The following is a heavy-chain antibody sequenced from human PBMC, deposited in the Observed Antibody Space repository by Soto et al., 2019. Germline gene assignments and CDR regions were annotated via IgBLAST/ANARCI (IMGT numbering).Heavy chain of an antibody. D-gene: IGHD6-13*01. CDR3: AKVSSSWYAGFFDL. CDR1: GFTFSNFW. CDR2: INQDGSEK. J-gene: IGHJ4*02. V-gene: IGHV3-7*05. Sequence: GGSLRLSCATSGFTFSNFWLNWVRQAPGRGLEWVANINQDGSEKYYADSVKGRFTIYRDNSMNTLYLQMNTLRVEDTAVYYCAKVSSSWYAGFFDLWGQGTLVPVSS.